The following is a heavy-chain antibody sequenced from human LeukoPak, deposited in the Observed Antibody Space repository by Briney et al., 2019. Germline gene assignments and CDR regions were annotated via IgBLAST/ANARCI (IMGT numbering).Heavy chain of an antibody. Sequence: SQTLSLTCTVSGVSISSGGYYWTWIRQRPGEALEWIGYIYHSGNTYYNPSLMRRIVLSVDTSKSQFSLKVTSVTAADTALYYCARVRKLPLEWDLIDFWGQGTLVTVSS. D-gene: IGHD1-1*01. CDR2: IYHSGNT. J-gene: IGHJ4*02. CDR1: GVSISSGGYY. V-gene: IGHV4-31*03. CDR3: ARVRKLPLEWDLIDF.